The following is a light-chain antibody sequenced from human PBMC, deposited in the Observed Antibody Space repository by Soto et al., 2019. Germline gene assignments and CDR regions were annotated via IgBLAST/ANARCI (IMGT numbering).Light chain of an antibody. CDR3: QSYDSSLSGVV. CDR2: GNS. V-gene: IGLV1-40*01. J-gene: IGLJ2*01. CDR1: SSNIGAGYD. Sequence: QSVLTQPPSVSGAPGQRVTISCTGSSSNIGAGYDVHWYQQLPGTAPKLLISGNSDRPSGVPDRFSASKSGTSASLAITVVQAEDEADYYCQSYDSSLSGVVFGGGTKLTVL.